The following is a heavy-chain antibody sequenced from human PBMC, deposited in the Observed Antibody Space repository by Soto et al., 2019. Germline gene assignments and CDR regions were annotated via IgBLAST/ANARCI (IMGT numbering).Heavy chain of an antibody. CDR2: ISSSSSTI. J-gene: IGHJ6*02. Sequence: GGSLRLSCAASGFTFSSYSMNWVRQAPGKGLEWVSYISSSSSTIYYADSVKGRFTTSRDNAKNSLYLQMNSLRDEDTAVYYCARNPVTIFGVVTQPKNYYYGMDVWGQGTTVTVSS. CDR3: ARNPVTIFGVVTQPKNYYYGMDV. V-gene: IGHV3-48*02. CDR1: GFTFSSYS. D-gene: IGHD3-3*01.